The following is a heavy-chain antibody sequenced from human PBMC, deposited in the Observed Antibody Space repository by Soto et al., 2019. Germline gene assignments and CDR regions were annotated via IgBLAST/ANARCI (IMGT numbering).Heavy chain of an antibody. Sequence: SETXSLTCAVSGYSISSRNWWGWIQQPPGKGLEWIGYIYYSGSTNYNPSLKSRVTISVDTSKNQFSLKLSSVSAEGTAVYYCARHHESWGQGTLVTFSS. CDR3: ARHHES. V-gene: IGHV4-28*01. CDR2: IYYSGST. CDR1: GYSISSRNW. J-gene: IGHJ5*02.